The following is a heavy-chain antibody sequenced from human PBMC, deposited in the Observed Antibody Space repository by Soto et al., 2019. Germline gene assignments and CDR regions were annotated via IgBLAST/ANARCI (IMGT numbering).Heavy chain of an antibody. CDR3: ARDKNYGSGSLSPYYYGMDV. V-gene: IGHV3-33*01. Sequence: GGSLRLSCAVSGFTFSRYGMHCVRQAPGKGLEWVAVIWYDGSNKYYADSVKGRFTISRDNSKNTLYLQMNSLRAEDTAVYYCARDKNYGSGSLSPYYYGMDVWGQGTTVTVSS. CDR2: IWYDGSNK. D-gene: IGHD3-10*01. CDR1: GFTFSRYG. J-gene: IGHJ6*02.